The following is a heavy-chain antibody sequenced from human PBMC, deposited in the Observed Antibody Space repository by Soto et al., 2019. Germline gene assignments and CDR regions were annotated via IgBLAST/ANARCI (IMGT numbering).Heavy chain of an antibody. J-gene: IGHJ5*02. V-gene: IGHV1-3*01. CDR3: ARDRTIFGVVNWSDP. D-gene: IGHD3-3*01. CDR1: GYTFTSYA. CDR2: INAGNGNT. Sequence: GASVKVSCKASGYTFTSYAMHWVRQAPGQRLEWMGWINAGNGNTKYSQKFQGRVTITRDTSASTAYMELSSLRSEDTAVYYCARDRTIFGVVNWSDPWGQGTLVTVSS.